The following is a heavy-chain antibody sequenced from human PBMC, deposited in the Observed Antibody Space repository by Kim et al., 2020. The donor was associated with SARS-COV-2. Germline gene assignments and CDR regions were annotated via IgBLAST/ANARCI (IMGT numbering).Heavy chain of an antibody. D-gene: IGHD2-8*01. CDR1: GFTFSSYG. CDR3: AREPLRTPYYYYGMDV. V-gene: IGHV3-33*05. CDR2: ISYDGSNK. J-gene: IGHJ6*02. Sequence: GGSLRLSCAASGFTFSSYGMHWVRQAPGKGLEWVAVISYDGSNKYYADSVKGRFTISRDNSKNTLYLQMNSLRAEDTAVYYCAREPLRTPYYYYGMDVWGQGTTVTISS.